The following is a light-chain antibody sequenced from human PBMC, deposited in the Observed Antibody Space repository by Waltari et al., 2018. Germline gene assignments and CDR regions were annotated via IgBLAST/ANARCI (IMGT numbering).Light chain of an antibody. V-gene: IGKV3-11*01. CDR2: DAS. Sequence: EIVMTQSPATLSLSPGERATLSCRASQSVSSNLAWYRQKPGQAPRLLMYDASNRATGVPARFNGSGSGTDFTLTIISLQSEDSAVYYCQQRSNWPPITFGQGTRLEIK. CDR3: QQRSNWPPIT. CDR1: QSVSSN. J-gene: IGKJ5*01.